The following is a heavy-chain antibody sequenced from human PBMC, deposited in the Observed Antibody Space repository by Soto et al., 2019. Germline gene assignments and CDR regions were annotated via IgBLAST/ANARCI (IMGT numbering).Heavy chain of an antibody. CDR2: ISGTGGST. CDR1: GLTFSSYA. CDR3: AKGNIPSGSYVRYGMDV. J-gene: IGHJ6*02. Sequence: EVQLLESGGGLVQPGGSLRLSCAASGLTFSSYAMNWVRQAPGKGLEWVSVISGTGGSTYFADSVKGRFTISRDNSKNTLYLQMNSLRAEDTAVYYCAKGNIPSGSYVRYGMDVWGQGTTITVS. V-gene: IGHV3-23*01. D-gene: IGHD3-10*01.